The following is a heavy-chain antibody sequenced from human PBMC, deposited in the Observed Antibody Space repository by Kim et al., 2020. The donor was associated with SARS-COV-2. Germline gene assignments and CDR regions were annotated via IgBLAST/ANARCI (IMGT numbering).Heavy chain of an antibody. CDR1: GGTFATYI. CDR3: ARDLSIVEPADDDF. J-gene: IGHJ4*02. CDR2: IIPMFGTP. Sequence: SVKVSCKASGGTFATYIINWVRQAPGQGLEWMGGIIPMFGTPNYAQKMQGRVTISADESMTTVYMEVRSLRSEDTAMYYCARDLSIVEPADDDFWGQGTLVIVSS. V-gene: IGHV1-69*13. D-gene: IGHD1-26*01.